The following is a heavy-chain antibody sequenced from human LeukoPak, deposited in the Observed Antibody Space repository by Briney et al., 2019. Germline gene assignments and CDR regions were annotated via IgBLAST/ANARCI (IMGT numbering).Heavy chain of an antibody. CDR3: ATDREGNYALDV. J-gene: IGHJ6*04. CDR1: GYSLTELS. CDR2: FDPEDGET. Sequence: ASVKVSCKVSGYSLTELSMHWVRQAPGKGLEWMGGFDPEDGETIYAQKFQGRVTMTGDTSTDTAYMELSSLRSEDTAVYYCATDREGNYALDVWGKGTTVTVSS. V-gene: IGHV1-24*01. D-gene: IGHD4-11*01.